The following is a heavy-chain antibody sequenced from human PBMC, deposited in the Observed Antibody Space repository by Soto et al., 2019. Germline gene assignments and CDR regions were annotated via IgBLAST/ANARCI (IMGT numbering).Heavy chain of an antibody. V-gene: IGHV4-30-2*01. CDR1: GGSISSGGYS. Sequence: PSETLSLTCAVSGGSISSGGYSWSWIWQPPGKGLEWIGYIYHSGSTYYNPSLKSRVTISVDRSKNQFSLKLSSVTAADTAVYYCARVRVLRYFDWRALGGTDVWGQGTTVTVSS. J-gene: IGHJ6*02. CDR3: ARVRVLRYFDWRALGGTDV. CDR2: IYHSGST. D-gene: IGHD3-9*01.